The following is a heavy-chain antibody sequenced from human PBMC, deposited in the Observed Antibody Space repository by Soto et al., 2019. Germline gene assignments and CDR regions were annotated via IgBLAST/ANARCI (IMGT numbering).Heavy chain of an antibody. Sequence: PSETLSLTCTVSGGSISSYYWSWIRQPPGKGLEWIGYMYYSGSTNYNPSLKSRVTISVDTSKNQFSLKLSSVTAADTAVYYCARDRGWNYDYYGMDVCGQGTTVTVSS. CDR3: ARDRGWNYDYYGMDV. V-gene: IGHV4-59*01. CDR1: GGSISSYY. D-gene: IGHD3-3*01. J-gene: IGHJ6*02. CDR2: MYYSGST.